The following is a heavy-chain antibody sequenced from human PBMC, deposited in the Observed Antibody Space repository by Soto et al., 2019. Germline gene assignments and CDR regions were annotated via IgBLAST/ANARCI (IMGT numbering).Heavy chain of an antibody. V-gene: IGHV4-59*11. CDR2: IFHSGVT. CDR3: ARSVAVPGAHIDY. J-gene: IGHJ4*02. CDR1: GVSIRSHY. Sequence: PSETLSLTCTVSGVSIRSHYWNWIRQPPGKRLEWVGYIFHSGVTKYNPSLQSRITMSVDMSRNQFSLNLSSVTAADTAVYFCARSVAVPGAHIDYWGQGTQVTVSS. D-gene: IGHD6-19*01.